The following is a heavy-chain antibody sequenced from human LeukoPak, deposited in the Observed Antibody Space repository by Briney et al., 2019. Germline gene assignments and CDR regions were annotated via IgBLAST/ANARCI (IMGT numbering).Heavy chain of an antibody. D-gene: IGHD1-1*01. CDR2: ISWNGCVI. V-gene: IGHV3-9*01. CDR1: GFTFGDYA. J-gene: IGHJ5*02. Sequence: GGSLRLSCAASGFTFGDYAMHWVRHARGKGLEWVSGISWNGCVIGYAGSVKGRFTISRDNAKNSLYLQMDSLRADDTAFYYCTKGSQSTGGRFDPWGEGTLVIVSS. CDR3: TKGSQSTGGRFDP.